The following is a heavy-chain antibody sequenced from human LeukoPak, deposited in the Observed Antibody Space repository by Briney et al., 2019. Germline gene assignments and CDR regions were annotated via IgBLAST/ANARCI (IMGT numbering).Heavy chain of an antibody. CDR3: ARDRSDYYDSSGYLD. CDR2: INSDGSST. V-gene: IGHV3-74*01. J-gene: IGHJ4*02. CDR1: GFTFSSYW. Sequence: PGGSLRLSCAASGFTFSSYWMHWVRQAPGKGLVWVSRINSDGSSTSYADSVRGRFSISRDNAKNSLYLQMNSLRAEDTAVYYCARDRSDYYDSSGYLDWGQGTLVTVSS. D-gene: IGHD3-22*01.